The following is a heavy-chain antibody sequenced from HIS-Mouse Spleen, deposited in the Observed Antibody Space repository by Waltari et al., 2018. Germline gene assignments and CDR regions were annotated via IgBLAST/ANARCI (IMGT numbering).Heavy chain of an antibody. Sequence: QVTLSESGPALVKPTQTLTLTCTFPGFSLSTSGMCVSWIRQPPGKALEWLARIDWDDDKYYSTSLKTRLTISKDTSKNQVVLTMTNMDPVDTATYYCARIAEGYSSGWYAFDYWGQGTLVTVSS. CDR1: GFSLSTSGMC. J-gene: IGHJ4*02. V-gene: IGHV2-70*15. D-gene: IGHD6-19*01. CDR3: ARIAEGYSSGWYAFDY. CDR2: IDWDDDK.